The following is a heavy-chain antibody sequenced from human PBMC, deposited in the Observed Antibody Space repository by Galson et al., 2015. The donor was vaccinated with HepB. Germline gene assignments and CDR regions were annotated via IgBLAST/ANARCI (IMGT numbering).Heavy chain of an antibody. CDR1: GFPYHISA. CDR3: AKDLDSGYKLYDY. Sequence: PLGLACPASGFPYHISAIIWVAQAQGEGLESVSGISGSGDSRYHADSVKGGFHISRDNSKNTLYLQMSSPRAEDTAVYYCAKDLDSGYKLYDYWGQGTLVTVSS. D-gene: IGHD5-12*01. V-gene: IGHV3-23*01. J-gene: IGHJ4*02. CDR2: ISGSGDSR.